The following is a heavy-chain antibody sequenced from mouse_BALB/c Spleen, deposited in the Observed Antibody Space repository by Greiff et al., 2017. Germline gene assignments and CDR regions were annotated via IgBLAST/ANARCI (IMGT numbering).Heavy chain of an antibody. J-gene: IGHJ3*01. Sequence: EVKLMESGPGLVKPSQSLSLTCSVTGYSITSGYYWNWIRQFPGNKLEWMGYISYDGSNNYNPSLKNRISITRDTSKNQFFLKLNSVTTEDTATYYCAILLLFAYWGQGTLVTVSA. D-gene: IGHD1-1*01. V-gene: IGHV3-6*02. CDR3: AILLLFAY. CDR1: GYSITSGYY. CDR2: ISYDGSN.